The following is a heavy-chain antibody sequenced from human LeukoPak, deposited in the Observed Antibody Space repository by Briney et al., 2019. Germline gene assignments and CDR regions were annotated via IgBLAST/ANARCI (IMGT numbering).Heavy chain of an antibody. Sequence: SETLSLTCAVYGGSFSGYYWSWLRQPPGKGLEWIGEINHSGSTNYNPSLKSRVTISVDTSKNQFSLKLSSVTAADTAVYYCARGPYGYYYGSGSRNNWFDPWGQGTLVTVSS. D-gene: IGHD3-10*01. V-gene: IGHV4-34*01. CDR1: GGSFSGYY. CDR3: ARGPYGYYYGSGSRNNWFDP. J-gene: IGHJ5*02. CDR2: INHSGST.